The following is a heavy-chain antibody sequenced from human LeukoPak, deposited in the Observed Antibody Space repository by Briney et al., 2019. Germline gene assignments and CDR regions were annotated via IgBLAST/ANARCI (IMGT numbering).Heavy chain of an antibody. CDR1: GGTFSSYA. V-gene: IGHV1-69*13. J-gene: IGHJ3*02. D-gene: IGHD6-13*01. Sequence: ASVKVSCKASGGTFSSYAISWVRQAPGQGLEWMGGIIPIFGTANYAQKFQGRVTITADESTSTAYMELSSLRSEDTAVYYCAREGADGIAAAGDAFDIWGQGTMVTVSS. CDR3: AREGADGIAAAGDAFDI. CDR2: IIPIFGTA.